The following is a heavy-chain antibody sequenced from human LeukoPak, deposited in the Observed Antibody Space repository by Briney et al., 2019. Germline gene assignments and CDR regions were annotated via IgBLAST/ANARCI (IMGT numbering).Heavy chain of an antibody. CDR1: GFTFSSYA. V-gene: IGHV3-23*01. CDR2: ISGSGGST. D-gene: IGHD2-2*01. Sequence: GGSLRLSCAASGFTFSSYAMSWVRQAPGKGLEWVSAISGSGGSTYYADSVKGRFTISRDNSKNTLYLQMNSLRAEDTAVYYCAKDKVVHQLLHIPVLDYWGQGTLVTVSS. CDR3: AKDKVVHQLLHIPVLDY. J-gene: IGHJ4*02.